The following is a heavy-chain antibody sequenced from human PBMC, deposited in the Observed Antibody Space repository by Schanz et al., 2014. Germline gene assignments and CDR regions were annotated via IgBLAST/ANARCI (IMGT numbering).Heavy chain of an antibody. CDR2: IMPLRGIG. Sequence: VQLVESGGGLVQPGGSLKLSCAASGFTFSASAMHWVRQAPGQGLEWLGRIMPLRGIGNNAWKFQDRLTITADKSMNITYMELSSLGTEDTAVYYCTRLRRADPNGFDVWGQGTTVTVS. D-gene: IGHD6-19*01. V-gene: IGHV1-69*09. CDR1: GFTFSASA. J-gene: IGHJ6*02. CDR3: TRLRRADPNGFDV.